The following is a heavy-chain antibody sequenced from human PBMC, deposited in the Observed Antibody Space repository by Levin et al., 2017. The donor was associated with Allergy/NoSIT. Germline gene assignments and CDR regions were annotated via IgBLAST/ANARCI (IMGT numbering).Heavy chain of an antibody. CDR1: GFTFSSYA. CDR3: ARETGGDYVLRGMDV. Sequence: PGGSLRLSCAASGFTFSSYAMHWVRQAPGKGLEWVAVISYDGSNKYYADSVKGRFTISRDNSKNTLYLQMNSLRAEDTAVYYCARETGGDYVLRGMDVWGQGTTVTVSS. D-gene: IGHD4-17*01. CDR2: ISYDGSNK. V-gene: IGHV3-30*04. J-gene: IGHJ6*02.